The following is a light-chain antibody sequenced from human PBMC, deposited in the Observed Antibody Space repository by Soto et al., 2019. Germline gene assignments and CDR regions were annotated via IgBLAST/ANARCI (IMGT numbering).Light chain of an antibody. J-gene: IGLJ2*01. Sequence: QSVLTQPPSASATPGQRVSISCSGSSSNIGSNYVYWYQQLPGTAPRLLIYNNDQRPSGVPDRFSGSKSGTSASLAISGLRSEDEADYYCSSWTSSTTQVLGGGTKLTVL. CDR1: SSNIGSNY. V-gene: IGLV1-47*02. CDR2: NND. CDR3: SSWTSSTTQV.